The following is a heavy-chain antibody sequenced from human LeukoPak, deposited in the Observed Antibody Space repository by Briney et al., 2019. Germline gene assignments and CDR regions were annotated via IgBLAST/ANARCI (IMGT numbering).Heavy chain of an antibody. V-gene: IGHV3-23*01. CDR1: GFTFNNYA. D-gene: IGHD6-19*01. CDR3: AKGSASSRPYYFDF. CDR2: ITGSGDDT. J-gene: IGHJ4*02. Sequence: GGSLRLSCAASGFTFNNYAMTWVRQAPGKGLEWVSAITGSGDDTFHADSVKGRFTISRDNSKNTLYLQMNSLRAEDTAVYYCAKGSASSRPYYFDFWGQEILVTAST.